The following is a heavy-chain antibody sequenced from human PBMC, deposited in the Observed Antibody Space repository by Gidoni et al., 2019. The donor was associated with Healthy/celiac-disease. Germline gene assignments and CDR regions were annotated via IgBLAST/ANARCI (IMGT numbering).Heavy chain of an antibody. V-gene: IGHV3-64D*09. Sequence: EVQLVESGGGLVQPGGSLRLSCSASGFTFSSYAMHWVRQAPGKGLEYVSAISSNGGSTYYADSVKGRFTISRDNSKNTLYLQMSSLRAEDTAVYYCVKGRGDCCLDYWGQGTLVTVSS. CDR2: ISSNGGST. D-gene: IGHD2-21*01. CDR3: VKGRGDCCLDY. CDR1: GFTFSSYA. J-gene: IGHJ4*02.